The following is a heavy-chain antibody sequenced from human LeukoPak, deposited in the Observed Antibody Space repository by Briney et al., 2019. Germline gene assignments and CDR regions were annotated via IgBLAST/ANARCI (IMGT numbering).Heavy chain of an antibody. D-gene: IGHD5-18*01. CDR3: ARDAFFDSYGYFYYMDV. Sequence: PGGSLRLSCAASGFTFSSYWMSWVRQAPGKGLEWVANIKQDGSEKYYVDSVKGRFTISRDNAKNSLYLQMNSLRAEDTAVYYCARDAFFDSYGYFYYMDVWGKGTTVTVSS. V-gene: IGHV3-7*01. CDR2: IKQDGSEK. CDR1: GFTFSSYW. J-gene: IGHJ6*03.